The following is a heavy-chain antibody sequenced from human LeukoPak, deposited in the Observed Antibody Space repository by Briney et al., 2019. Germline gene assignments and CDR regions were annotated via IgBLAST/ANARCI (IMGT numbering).Heavy chain of an antibody. CDR2: ISGSGTIT. V-gene: IGHV3-23*01. CDR1: GFTFSNYA. J-gene: IGHJ3*02. D-gene: IGHD6-19*01. CDR3: AKGYATGWYADAFDI. Sequence: PGGSLRLSCAASGFTFSNYAMSWVRQAPGKGLEWVSAISGSGTITYYADSVKGRFTVSRDNSKNTLYLQMNSLRAEDTAIYYCAKGYATGWYADAFDIWGQGTMVTFSS.